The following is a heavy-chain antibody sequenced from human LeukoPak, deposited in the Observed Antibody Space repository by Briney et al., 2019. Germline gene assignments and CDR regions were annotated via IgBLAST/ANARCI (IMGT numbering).Heavy chain of an antibody. Sequence: ASVKVSCKASGHTFIAYYMYWVRQAPGQGPECVGWINPNSGDTNYAQKFQGRVTMTRDTSISTAYMEPSSLRSDDTAVYYCARVTAVAGTRTSGYYYALDVWGQGTTVTVSS. CDR3: ARVTAVAGTRTSGYYYALDV. V-gene: IGHV1-2*02. CDR1: GHTFIAYY. D-gene: IGHD6-19*01. J-gene: IGHJ6*02. CDR2: INPNSGDT.